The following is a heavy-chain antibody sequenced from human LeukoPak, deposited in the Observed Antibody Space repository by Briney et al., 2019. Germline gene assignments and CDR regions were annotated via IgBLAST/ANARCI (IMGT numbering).Heavy chain of an antibody. J-gene: IGHJ2*01. Sequence: SETLSLTCTVSGGSMSSYYWSWIRQPPGKGLEWIGYIYYSGSTNYNPSLKSRVTISVDTSKNQFSLKLSSVTAADTAVYYCARGRDDSSGYYSTLWGRGTLVTVSS. V-gene: IGHV4-59*12. CDR2: IYYSGST. CDR1: GGSMSSYY. CDR3: ARGRDDSSGYYSTL. D-gene: IGHD3-22*01.